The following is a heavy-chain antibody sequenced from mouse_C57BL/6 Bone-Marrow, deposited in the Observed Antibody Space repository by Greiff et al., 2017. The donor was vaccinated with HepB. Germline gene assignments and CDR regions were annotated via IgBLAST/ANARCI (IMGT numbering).Heavy chain of an antibody. D-gene: IGHD2-5*01. CDR2: IDPSDSYT. V-gene: IGHV1-69*01. CDR3: ARKRPDYSKPNWYFDV. J-gene: IGHJ1*03. CDR1: GYTFTSYW. Sequence: QLQLQQPGAELVMPGASVKLSCKASGYTFTSYWMHWVKQRPGQGLEWIGEIDPSDSYTNYNQKFKGKSTLTVDKSSSTAYMQLSSLTSEESAVYYCARKRPDYSKPNWYFDVWGTGTTVTVSS.